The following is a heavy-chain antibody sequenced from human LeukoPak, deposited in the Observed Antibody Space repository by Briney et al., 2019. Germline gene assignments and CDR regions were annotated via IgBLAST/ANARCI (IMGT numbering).Heavy chain of an antibody. CDR2: IYPGDSDT. J-gene: IGHJ6*02. V-gene: IGHV5-51*01. CDR3: AREYYGSGTYYGMDV. D-gene: IGHD3-10*01. Sequence: ESLKISCKGSGYSFTSYWIGWVRQMPGKGLEWMGIIYPGDSDTRYSPSFQGQVTISADKSISTAYLQWSSLKASDTAMYYCAREYYGSGTYYGMDVWGQGTTVTVSS. CDR1: GYSFTSYW.